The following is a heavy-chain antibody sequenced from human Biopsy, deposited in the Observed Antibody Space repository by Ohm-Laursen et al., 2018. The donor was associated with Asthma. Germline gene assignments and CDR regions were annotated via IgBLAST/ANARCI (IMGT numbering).Heavy chain of an antibody. J-gene: IGHJ4*02. CDR3: ARPRWGPYGY. Sequence: LSLTCPASEFTFSSYSMNWVRQAPGKGLEWVSYISSSSTIYYADSVKGRFTISRDNAKNSLYLQMNSLRDEDTAVYYCARPRWGPYGYWGQGTLVTVSS. D-gene: IGHD4-17*01. CDR2: ISSSSTI. CDR1: EFTFSSYS. V-gene: IGHV3-48*02.